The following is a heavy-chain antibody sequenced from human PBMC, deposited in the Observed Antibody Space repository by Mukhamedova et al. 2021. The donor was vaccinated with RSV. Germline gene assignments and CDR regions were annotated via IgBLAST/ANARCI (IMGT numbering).Heavy chain of an antibody. V-gene: IGHV3-11*06. Sequence: KGRFTISRDNAKNSLYLQMNSLRAEDTAVYYCARIMEIIDYWGQGTLVTVSS. D-gene: IGHD2-8*01. CDR3: ARIMEIIDY. J-gene: IGHJ4*02.